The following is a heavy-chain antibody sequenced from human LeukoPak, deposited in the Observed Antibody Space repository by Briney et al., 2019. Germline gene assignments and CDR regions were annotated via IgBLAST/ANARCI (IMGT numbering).Heavy chain of an antibody. CDR1: GYTFTIYG. D-gene: IGHD3-10*01. CDR2: ISAYNGNT. CDR3: ARSSSVLLWFGELFADWFDP. V-gene: IGHV1-18*04. J-gene: IGHJ5*02. Sequence: ASVKVSCKASGYTFTIYGISWVRQAPGQGLEWMGWISAYNGNTNYAQKLQGRVTMTTDTSTSTAYMELRSLRSDDTAVYYCARSSSVLLWFGELFADWFDPWGQGTLVTVSS.